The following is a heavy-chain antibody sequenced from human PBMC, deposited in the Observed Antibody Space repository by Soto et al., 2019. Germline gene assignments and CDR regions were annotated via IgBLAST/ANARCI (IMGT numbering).Heavy chain of an antibody. CDR2: IKSKTDGGTT. CDR3: TTDSSAYCGGDCYSFAFDI. D-gene: IGHD2-21*02. V-gene: IGHV3-15*01. Sequence: EVQLVESGGGLVKPGGSLRLSCAASGFTFSNAWMSWVRQAPGKGLEWVGRIKSKTDGGTTDYAAPVKGRFTISRDDSKNTLYLQMNSLKTEDTVVYYCTTDSSAYCGGDCYSFAFDIWGQGTMVTVSS. J-gene: IGHJ3*02. CDR1: GFTFSNAW.